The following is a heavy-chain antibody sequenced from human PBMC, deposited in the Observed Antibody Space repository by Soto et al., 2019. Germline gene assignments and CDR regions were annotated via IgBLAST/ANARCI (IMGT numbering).Heavy chain of an antibody. V-gene: IGHV2-5*02. CDR2: IYWDDNK. Sequence: QITLKESGPTLVKPTQTLTLTCTFSGFSLSTSGVGVGWIRQPPGKALEWLALIYWDDNKLYSPSLKSRLTITKDPSKNQVVPTMTNLDPVDTATYYCAHRRGFGELLNWGQGTLVTVSS. CDR1: GFSLSTSGVG. J-gene: IGHJ4*02. CDR3: AHRRGFGELLN. D-gene: IGHD3-10*01.